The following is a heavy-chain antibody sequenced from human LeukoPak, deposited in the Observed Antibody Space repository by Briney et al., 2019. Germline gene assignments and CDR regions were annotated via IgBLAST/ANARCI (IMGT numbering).Heavy chain of an antibody. J-gene: IGHJ6*02. Sequence: SETLSLTCTVSGGSISSSSYYWGWIRQPPGKGLEWIGSIYYSGSIYYNPSLKSRITISVDTSKNQFSLKLRSVTAADTAVYYCARVKPLLPYYYGMDVWGQGTTVTVSS. V-gene: IGHV4-39*01. CDR1: GGSISSSSYY. CDR2: IYYSGSI. CDR3: ARVKPLLPYYYGMDV.